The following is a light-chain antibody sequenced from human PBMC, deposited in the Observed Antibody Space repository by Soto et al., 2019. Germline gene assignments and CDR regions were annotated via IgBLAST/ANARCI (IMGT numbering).Light chain of an antibody. CDR2: GVS. V-gene: IGKV3-15*01. CDR3: QQYDYWPPWT. J-gene: IGKJ1*01. Sequence: DTVMTQSPATLSVSPGETATLSCRASESVGSHLAWYQQKPGQAPRLLIYGVSTRATGIPARFRGSGSETEFTLTISSLQSEDFAVYYCQQYDYWPPWTFGQGTKVEI. CDR1: ESVGSH.